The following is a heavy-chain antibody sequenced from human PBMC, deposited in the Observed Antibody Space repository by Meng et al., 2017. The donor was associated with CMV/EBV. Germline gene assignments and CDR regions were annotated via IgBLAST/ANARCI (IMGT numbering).Heavy chain of an antibody. CDR2: SKNDPNTYTT. J-gene: IGHJ4*02. CDR1: GFSLSDYY. D-gene: IGHD1-1*01. Sequence: SGFSLSDYYMEWGRQATGKGLEWIGRSKNDPNTYTTEYAAAVRGRFTISRDASENSLFLQMSSLKAEDTALYYCVRTNSGPRYDFDYWGQGALVTVSS. CDR3: VRTNSGPRYDFDY. V-gene: IGHV3-72*01.